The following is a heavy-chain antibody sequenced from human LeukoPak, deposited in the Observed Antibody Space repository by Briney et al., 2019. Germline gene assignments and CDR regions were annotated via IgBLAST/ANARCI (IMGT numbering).Heavy chain of an antibody. CDR3: ARHGPYLGRLGWFDP. Sequence: SETLSLTCTVSGGSISSYYWSWIRQPPGKGLEWIGYIYYTGSTNYNPSLKSRVTISVDTSKNQFSLNLSSVTAADTAVYYCARHGPYLGRLGWFDPWGQGTLVTVSS. CDR1: GGSISSYY. J-gene: IGHJ5*02. V-gene: IGHV4-59*08. D-gene: IGHD1-26*01. CDR2: IYYTGST.